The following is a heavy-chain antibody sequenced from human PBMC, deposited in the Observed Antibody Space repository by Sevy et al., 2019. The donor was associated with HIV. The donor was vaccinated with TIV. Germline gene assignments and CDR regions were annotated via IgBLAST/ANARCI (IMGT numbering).Heavy chain of an antibody. D-gene: IGHD5-18*01. J-gene: IGHJ4*02. CDR3: ARRTVTPSGY. CDR2: LNPNIGNT. Sequence: ASVKVSCKASGYTFTSYDITWVRQATGQGLEWMGWLNPNIGNTGHAQKFQGRITMTRNTSITTAYMELSSLTSEDTAVYYCARRTVTPSGYWGQGTLVTVSS. V-gene: IGHV1-8*01. CDR1: GYTFTSYD.